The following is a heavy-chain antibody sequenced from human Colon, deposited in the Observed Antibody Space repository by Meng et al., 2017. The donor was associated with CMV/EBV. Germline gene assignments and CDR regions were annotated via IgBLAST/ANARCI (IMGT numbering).Heavy chain of an antibody. V-gene: IGHV3-15*01. CDR3: AKVPGQDCSSTSCHDY. CDR1: GFTFSNAW. Sequence: GESLKISCAASGFTFSNAWMSWVRQAPGKGLEWVGRIKSKTDGGTTDYAAPVKGRFTISRDDSKNTLYLQMNSLRAEDTAVYYCAKVPGQDCSSTSCHDYWGQGTLVTVSS. D-gene: IGHD2-2*01. J-gene: IGHJ4*02. CDR2: IKSKTDGGTT.